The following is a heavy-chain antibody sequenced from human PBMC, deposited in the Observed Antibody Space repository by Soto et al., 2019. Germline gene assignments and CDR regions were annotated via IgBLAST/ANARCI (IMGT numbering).Heavy chain of an antibody. CDR1: GFTFDDYA. J-gene: IGHJ4*02. Sequence: EVQLVESGGTLVEPGRSLRLSCAASGFTFDDYAMHWVRQAPGKGLEWVASISWNSVSIEYADSVKGRYTSSRDNAKNSLSVKMNNLRPEDTALYYCVKDKWYNNTWYLDYWGQGTLVTVSS. CDR3: VKDKWYNNTWYLDY. CDR2: ISWNSVSI. D-gene: IGHD6-13*01. V-gene: IGHV3-9*01.